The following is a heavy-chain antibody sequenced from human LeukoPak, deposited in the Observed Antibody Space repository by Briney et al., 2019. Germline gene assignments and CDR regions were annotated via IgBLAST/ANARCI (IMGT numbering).Heavy chain of an antibody. CDR1: GFTFSDYS. Sequence: GGSLRLSCAASGFTFSDYSMNWVRQAPGKGLEWVSSISSSSSYIYYADSVKGRFTISRDNARNSLYLQMNSLRAEDTAVYYCAKTGYSSSYLDYWGQGTLVTVSS. CDR3: AKTGYSSSYLDY. CDR2: ISSSSSYI. J-gene: IGHJ4*02. V-gene: IGHV3-21*01. D-gene: IGHD6-6*01.